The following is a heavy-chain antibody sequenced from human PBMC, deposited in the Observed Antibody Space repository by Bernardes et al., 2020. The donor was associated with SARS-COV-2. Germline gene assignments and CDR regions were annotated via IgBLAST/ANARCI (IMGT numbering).Heavy chain of an antibody. CDR3: VVRTTSFDF. D-gene: IGHD3-10*02. V-gene: IGHV3-13*01. J-gene: IGHJ4*02. CDR1: GLTFSNYD. Sequence: GSLRLSCAASGLTFSNYDMHWVRQVTGKGLEWVSTIGVPGDTYYPDSVKGRFTISRENAKNSLFLQMSSLTAGDTAVYYCVVRTTSFDFWGQGTLITVSS. CDR2: IGVPGDT.